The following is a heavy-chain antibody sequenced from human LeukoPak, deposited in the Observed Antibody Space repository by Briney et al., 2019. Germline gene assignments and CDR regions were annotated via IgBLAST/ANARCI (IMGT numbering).Heavy chain of an antibody. D-gene: IGHD1-26*01. CDR3: ARGAGAREFDY. Sequence: SETLSLTCTVSGGSISSYYWSWIRQPPGKGLEWIGYVYYSGSTNYNPSLKSRVTISVDTSKNQFSLKLSSVTAADTAVYYCARGAGAREFDYWGQGTLVTVSS. J-gene: IGHJ4*02. V-gene: IGHV4-59*01. CDR1: GGSISSYY. CDR2: VYYSGST.